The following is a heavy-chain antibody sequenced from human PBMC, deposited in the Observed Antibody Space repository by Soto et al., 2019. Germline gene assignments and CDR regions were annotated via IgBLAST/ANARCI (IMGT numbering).Heavy chain of an antibody. V-gene: IGHV4-30-4*01. CDR3: AREVTHYDVLTGYYSGAIFDP. Sequence: SETLSLTCTVSGGSISSGDYYWSWIRQPPGKGLEWIGYIYYSGSTYYNPSLKSRVTISVDTSKNQFSLKLSSVTAADTAVYYCAREVTHYDVLTGYYSGAIFDPWGQGTLVTVSS. CDR1: GGSISSGDYY. CDR2: IYYSGST. J-gene: IGHJ5*02. D-gene: IGHD3-9*01.